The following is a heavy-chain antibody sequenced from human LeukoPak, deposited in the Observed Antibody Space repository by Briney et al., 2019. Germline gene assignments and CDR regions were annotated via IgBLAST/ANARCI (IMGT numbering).Heavy chain of an antibody. V-gene: IGHV3-7*01. CDR2: IKPDGGEK. Sequence: GGSLRLSGAASGFTFSSYWMNWVRKAPGKGLEGVANIKPDGGEKYYVDSVKGRFTISRDNAQNSLYLQMNSLRAEDTAVYYCARDPHRGGDYDYWGQGTLVTVSS. D-gene: IGHD2-21*01. CDR3: ARDPHRGGDYDY. J-gene: IGHJ4*02. CDR1: GFTFSSYW.